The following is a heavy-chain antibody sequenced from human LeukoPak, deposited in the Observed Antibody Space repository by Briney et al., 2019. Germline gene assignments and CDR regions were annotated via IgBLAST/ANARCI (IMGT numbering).Heavy chain of an antibody. CDR2: ISYSGST. J-gene: IGHJ4*02. Sequence: PSETLSLTCTVSGGSVSSTTYYWSWIRQPPGKGLEWIASISYSGSTYYNPSLKSRVTISVDTSENQFSPKLSSVTAADTAVYYCARYVAYGSGKYYFDYWGQGTLVTVSS. D-gene: IGHD3-10*01. CDR3: ARYVAYGSGKYYFDY. V-gene: IGHV4-39*01. CDR1: GGSVSSTTYY.